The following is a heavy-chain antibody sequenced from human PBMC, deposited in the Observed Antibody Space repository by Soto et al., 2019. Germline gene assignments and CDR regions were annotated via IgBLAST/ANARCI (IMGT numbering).Heavy chain of an antibody. Sequence: SETLSLTCAVYDGSFSGYYWRVIRQPPGKGLEWIGQSNHSGSTIYKPCLKSRVTISVDTPKNQFSLKVSSVTAADTAVYYSARGLAFDYWGEGTLVTVSS. D-gene: IGHD3-3*02. CDR1: DGSFSGYY. CDR2: SNHSGST. CDR3: ARGLAFDY. J-gene: IGHJ4*02. V-gene: IGHV4-34*01.